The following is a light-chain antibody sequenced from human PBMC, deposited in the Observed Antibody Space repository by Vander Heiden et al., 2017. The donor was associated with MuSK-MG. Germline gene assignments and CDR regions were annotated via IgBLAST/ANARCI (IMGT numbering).Light chain of an antibody. Sequence: DIVMTQSPLSLPVTPGEPASISCRSSQSLLHSNGYNYLDWYLQKPGQSPQLLIYLGSNRASGVPDRFSGSASGTDFTLKISRVDAEDVGVYYCMQALQTPLTFGGGTKVEIK. J-gene: IGKJ4*01. V-gene: IGKV2-28*01. CDR2: LGS. CDR1: QSLLHSNGYNY. CDR3: MQALQTPLT.